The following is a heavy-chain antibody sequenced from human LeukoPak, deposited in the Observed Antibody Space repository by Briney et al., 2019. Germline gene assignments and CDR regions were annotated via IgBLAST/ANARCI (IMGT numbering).Heavy chain of an antibody. D-gene: IGHD3-22*01. CDR2: IFYTGST. V-gene: IGHV4-31*03. CDR1: GGSLSSGSSY. Sequence: SETLSLTCTVSGGSLSSGSSYWSWIRQHPGKGLEWIGYIFYTGSTYYNPSLKSRVTISVDTSKNQFSLKLSSVTAADTAVYYCAREGYYDSSGYSDYWGQGTLVTVSS. J-gene: IGHJ4*02. CDR3: AREGYYDSSGYSDY.